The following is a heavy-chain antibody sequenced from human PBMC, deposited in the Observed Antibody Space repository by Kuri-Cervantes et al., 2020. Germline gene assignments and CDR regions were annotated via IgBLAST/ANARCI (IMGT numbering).Heavy chain of an antibody. CDR2: INSDGSST. V-gene: IGHV3-74*01. Sequence: GESLKISCAASGFTFSSYAMSWVRQAPGKGLVWVSRINSDGSSTSNADSVKGRFTNARDNAKKTLYLQMNSLRAEDTAVYYWASPRNPWGLGAFDIWGQGTMVTVSS. D-gene: IGHD1-14*01. CDR1: GFTFSSYA. CDR3: ASPRNPWGLGAFDI. J-gene: IGHJ3*02.